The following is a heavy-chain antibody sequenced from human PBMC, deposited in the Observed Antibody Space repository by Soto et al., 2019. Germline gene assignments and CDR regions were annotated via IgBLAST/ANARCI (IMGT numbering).Heavy chain of an antibody. J-gene: IGHJ5*02. D-gene: IGHD6-13*01. CDR1: GFPFSSYS. Sequence: XEFLRRSSAASGFPFSSYSMNWVRQAPGKGLEWVSSISSSSNYIYYAASVKGRFTISRDNAKNSLYLQMNSLRAEDTAVYYCPRNLGHSITWSPGWFDPWGQGTLVTVSS. V-gene: IGHV3-21*01. CDR2: ISSSSNYI. CDR3: PRNLGHSITWSPGWFDP.